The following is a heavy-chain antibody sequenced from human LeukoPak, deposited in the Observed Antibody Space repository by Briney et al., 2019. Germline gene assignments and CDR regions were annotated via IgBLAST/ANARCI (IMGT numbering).Heavy chain of an antibody. D-gene: IGHD4-17*01. CDR1: GFTFSSYP. Sequence: PGGSLRLSCAASGFTFSSYPMHWVRQAPGKGLEWVAVISYDGSNKYYADSVKGRFTISGDNSKNTLYVQMNSLRAEDTAVYYCARDRIIYGDYGDAFDIWGQGTMVTVSS. V-gene: IGHV3-30-3*01. CDR3: ARDRIIYGDYGDAFDI. J-gene: IGHJ3*02. CDR2: ISYDGSNK.